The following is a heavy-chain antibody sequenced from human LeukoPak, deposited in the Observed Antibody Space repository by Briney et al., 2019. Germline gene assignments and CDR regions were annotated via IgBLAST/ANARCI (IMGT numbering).Heavy chain of an antibody. CDR2: LYHSGST. Sequence: PSETLSLTCSVFVYSISSGYYWGWIRQPPGKGLEWIGSLYHSGSTYYNPSLKSRVTISVDTSKNQFSLKLSSVTAADTAVYYCARAPDAGGNGAFDIWGQGTMVTVSS. CDR3: ARAPDAGGNGAFDI. CDR1: VYSISSGYY. V-gene: IGHV4-38-2*02. J-gene: IGHJ3*02. D-gene: IGHD4-23*01.